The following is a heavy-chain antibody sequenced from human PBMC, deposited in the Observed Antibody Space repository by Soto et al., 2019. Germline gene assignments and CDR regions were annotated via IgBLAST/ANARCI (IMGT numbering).Heavy chain of an antibody. D-gene: IGHD2-21*02. J-gene: IGHJ2*01. CDR1: GSRFSSFD. CDR3: SRGMTDPFHWYLDL. Sequence: GGSLRLSCAASGSRFSSFDMHWVRQVPGKGLEWVSAIGRGGDTYYPGSVKGRFTISRENVKNSLYLQMNNLEAGDTAVYYCSRGMTDPFHWYLDLRGRGTLVTVSS. CDR2: IGRGGDT. V-gene: IGHV3-13*01.